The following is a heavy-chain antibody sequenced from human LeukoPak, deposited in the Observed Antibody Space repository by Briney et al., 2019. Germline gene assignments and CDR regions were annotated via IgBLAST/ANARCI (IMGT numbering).Heavy chain of an antibody. D-gene: IGHD3-3*01. V-gene: IGHV3-23*01. CDR2: IRDSGNGT. CDR3: AKWAYYDFWSGHYKSHFDS. Sequence: PGGSLRLSCVVSGFTFKNYAMSWVRQARGKGLECVSSIRDSGNGTDYADCVKGRFTLSRDNSKNILYLHMNTLSAEDTAVYYCAKWAYYDFWSGHYKSHFDSWGQGTLVTVSP. J-gene: IGHJ4*02. CDR1: GFTFKNYA.